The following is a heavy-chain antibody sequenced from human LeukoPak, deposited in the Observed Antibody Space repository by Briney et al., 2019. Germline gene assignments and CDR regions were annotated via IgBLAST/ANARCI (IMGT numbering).Heavy chain of an antibody. CDR3: TRDQMNY. CDR2: IFSNGDT. CDR1: EFTVSRNY. D-gene: IGHD5-24*01. V-gene: IGHV3-53*01. Sequence: GGSLRLSCTASEFTVSRNYMLWVRQAPGKGLEWVSLIFSNGDTHYADSVRGRFTISRDTSKNTVSLQMNSLRVEDTAMYYCTRDQMNYWGQGTLVTVSS. J-gene: IGHJ4*02.